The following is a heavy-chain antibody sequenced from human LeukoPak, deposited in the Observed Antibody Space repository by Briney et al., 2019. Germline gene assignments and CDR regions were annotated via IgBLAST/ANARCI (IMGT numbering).Heavy chain of an antibody. CDR3: ARDKYSYDAFDI. Sequence: PGGSLRLSCAASGFTFSSYAMHWVRQAPGKGLEWVAVISYDGSNKYYADSVKGRFTISRDNSKNTLYLQMNSLRAEDTAVYYCARDKYSYDAFDIWGQGTMVTVSS. J-gene: IGHJ3*02. CDR2: ISYDGSNK. CDR1: GFTFSSYA. D-gene: IGHD4-11*01. V-gene: IGHV3-30*04.